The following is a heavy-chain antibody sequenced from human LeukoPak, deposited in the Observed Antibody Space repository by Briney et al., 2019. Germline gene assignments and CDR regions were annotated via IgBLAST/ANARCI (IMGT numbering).Heavy chain of an antibody. CDR1: GYTFTNFD. CDR2: MNPNTGNA. J-gene: IGHJ4*02. Sequence: ASVKVSCKASGYTFTNFDINWVRQATGQGLEWMGWMNPNTGNAGYAQKFQDRVTITWDASITTAYMDLSSLRSEDTAVYYCARGGIEQQLELWGQGTLVTVSS. V-gene: IGHV1-8*03. CDR3: ARGGIEQQLEL. D-gene: IGHD6-13*01.